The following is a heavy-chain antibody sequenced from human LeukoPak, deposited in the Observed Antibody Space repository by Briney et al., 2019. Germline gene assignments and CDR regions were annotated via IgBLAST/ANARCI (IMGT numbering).Heavy chain of an antibody. J-gene: IGHJ1*01. CDR3: AKDGDYYDSSGYPEYFQH. CDR1: GFTFSSYW. Sequence: GGSLRLSCAASGFTFSSYWMHWVRQAPGKGLEWVSAISGSGGSTYYADSVKGRFTISRDNSKNTLYLQMNSLRAEDTAVYYCAKDGDYYDSSGYPEYFQHWGQGTLVTVSS. D-gene: IGHD3-22*01. V-gene: IGHV3-23*01. CDR2: ISGSGGST.